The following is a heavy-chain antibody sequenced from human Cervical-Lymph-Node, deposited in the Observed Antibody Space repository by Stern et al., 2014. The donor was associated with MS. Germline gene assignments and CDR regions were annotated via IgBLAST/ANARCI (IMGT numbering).Heavy chain of an antibody. V-gene: IGHV1-3*01. CDR2: IEAGNGNT. Sequence: VQLVESGAEVKKPGASVKVSCKASGYTFTSYVMPWVRQAPGQRLEWMGWIEAGNGNTKYSQKFQGRVTFTRDTSASTVYMELSSLRSADTAVYYCAREGDSAGLDLDYWGQGTLATVSS. CDR3: AREGDSAGLDLDY. J-gene: IGHJ4*02. D-gene: IGHD3-16*01. CDR1: GYTFTSYV.